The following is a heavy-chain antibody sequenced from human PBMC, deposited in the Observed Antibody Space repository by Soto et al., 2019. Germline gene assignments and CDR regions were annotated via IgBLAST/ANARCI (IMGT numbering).Heavy chain of an antibody. CDR1: GFTFSSYW. Sequence: EVQLVESGGGLVQPGGSLRLSCAASGFTFSSYWMSWVRQAPGKGLEWVANIKQDGSEKYYVDSVKGRFTISRDNDKNSLYLKMNSLRADDTAVYYCARDQYCSSTSCYVGWFDPWGQGTLVTVSA. J-gene: IGHJ5*02. D-gene: IGHD2-2*01. CDR2: IKQDGSEK. CDR3: ARDQYCSSTSCYVGWFDP. V-gene: IGHV3-7*01.